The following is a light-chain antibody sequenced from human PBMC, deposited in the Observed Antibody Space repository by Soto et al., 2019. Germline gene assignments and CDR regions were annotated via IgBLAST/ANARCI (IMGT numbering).Light chain of an antibody. Sequence: QSVLTQPASVSGSPGQSITISCTGTSSDVGGYNYVSWYQQHPGKAPKLMIYDVSNRPSGVSNRFSGSKSGNTASLTISGLLAEDEADYYCSSYTSSSSYAVFGGGTQLTVL. CDR3: SSYTSSSSYAV. CDR2: DVS. CDR1: SSDVGGYNY. V-gene: IGLV2-14*01. J-gene: IGLJ7*01.